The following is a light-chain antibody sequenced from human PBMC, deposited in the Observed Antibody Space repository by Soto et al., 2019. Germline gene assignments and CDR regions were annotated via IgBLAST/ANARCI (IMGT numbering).Light chain of an antibody. Sequence: QSALTQPRSVSGSPGQSVTISCTGTSSDVGGYNYVSWYQQHPGKAPKFMIYDVTKRPSGVPDRFSGSKSGNTASLTISGLQAEDEDDYYCCSYAGSYTYVFGTGTKLTVL. CDR3: CSYAGSYTYV. J-gene: IGLJ1*01. CDR1: SSDVGGYNY. V-gene: IGLV2-11*01. CDR2: DVT.